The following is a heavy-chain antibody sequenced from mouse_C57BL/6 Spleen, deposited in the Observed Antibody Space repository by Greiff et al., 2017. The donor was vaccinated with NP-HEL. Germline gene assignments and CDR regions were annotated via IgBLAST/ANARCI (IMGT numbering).Heavy chain of an antibody. CDR1: GYTFTDYE. CDR3: TRCYGSSYYAMDY. D-gene: IGHD1-1*01. V-gene: IGHV1-15*01. J-gene: IGHJ4*01. CDR2: IDPETGGT. Sequence: QVQLKQSGAELVRPGASVTLSCKASGYTFTDYEMHWVKQTPVHGLEWIGAIDPETGGTAYNQKFKGKAILTADKSSSTAYMELRSLTSEDSAVYYCTRCYGSSYYAMDYWGQGTSVTVSS.